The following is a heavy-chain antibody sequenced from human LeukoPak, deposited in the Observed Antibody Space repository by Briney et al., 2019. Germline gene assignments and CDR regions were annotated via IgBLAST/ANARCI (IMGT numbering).Heavy chain of an antibody. CDR2: TYYRSKWYN. CDR1: GDSVSSNSAA. D-gene: IGHD1-26*01. CDR3: ARDNIHGSDEGDFDY. V-gene: IGHV6-1*01. Sequence: SQIRSLTCAIAGDSVSSNSAALNWIRQSPSRGLEWLGRTYYRSKWYNDYAVSVKSRITINTDTSKNQFSLQLNSVIPEDTAVYYCARDNIHGSDEGDFDYWGQGTMVTVSS. J-gene: IGHJ4*02.